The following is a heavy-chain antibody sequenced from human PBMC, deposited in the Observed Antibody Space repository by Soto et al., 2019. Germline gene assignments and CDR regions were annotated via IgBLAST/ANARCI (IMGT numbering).Heavy chain of an antibody. CDR2: IYYSGST. D-gene: IGHD6-13*01. Sequence: SETLSLTCTVSGGSISSGGYYWSWIRQHPGKGLEWIGYIYYSGSTYYNPSLKSRVTISVDTSKNQFSLKLSSVTAADTAVYYCASFAIAAAEYRGYYFDYWGQGTLVTVSS. CDR1: GGSISSGGYY. CDR3: ASFAIAAAEYRGYYFDY. J-gene: IGHJ4*02. V-gene: IGHV4-31*03.